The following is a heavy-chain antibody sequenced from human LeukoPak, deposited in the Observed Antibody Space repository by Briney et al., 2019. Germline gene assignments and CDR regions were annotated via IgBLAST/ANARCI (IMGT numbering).Heavy chain of an antibody. CDR3: ASPTDKNGVRDSSGWDLDY. CDR2: IIPIFGIA. J-gene: IGHJ4*02. CDR1: GGTFSSYA. V-gene: IGHV1-69*04. D-gene: IGHD6-19*01. Sequence: SVKVSCKASGGTFSSYAISWVRQAPGQGLEWMGRIIPIFGIANYAQKFQGRVTITADKSTSTAYMELSSLRSEGTAVYYCASPTDKNGVRDSSGWDLDYWGQGTLVTVSS.